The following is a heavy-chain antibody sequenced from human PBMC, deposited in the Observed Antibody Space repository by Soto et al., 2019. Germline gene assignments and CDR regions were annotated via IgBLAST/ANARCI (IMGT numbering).Heavy chain of an antibody. V-gene: IGHV4-59*01. J-gene: IGHJ4*02. CDR2: IYYSGST. D-gene: IGHD6-19*01. CDR1: GGSISSYY. CDR3: ASIAVAGHDFDY. Sequence: SETLYLTCTVSGGSISSYYWSWIRQPPGKGLEWIGYIYYSGSTNYNPSLKSRVTISVDTSKNQFSLKLSSVTAADTAVYYCASIAVAGHDFDYWGQGTLVTVSS.